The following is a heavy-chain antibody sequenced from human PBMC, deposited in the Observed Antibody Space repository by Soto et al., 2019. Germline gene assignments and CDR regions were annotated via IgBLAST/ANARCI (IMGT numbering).Heavy chain of an antibody. Sequence: SETLSLTCTVTSGSISANYWSWVRQPPGEELEWIGYIHFSGSSSYNPSLKSRITISGDTSKNQFSLKVTSVIAADTAVYYCARGGDPTAGGTGAFDIWGQGIMVTVSS. CDR3: ARGGDPTAGGTGAFDI. CDR1: SGSISANY. J-gene: IGHJ3*02. V-gene: IGHV4-59*01. CDR2: IHFSGSS. D-gene: IGHD2-8*02.